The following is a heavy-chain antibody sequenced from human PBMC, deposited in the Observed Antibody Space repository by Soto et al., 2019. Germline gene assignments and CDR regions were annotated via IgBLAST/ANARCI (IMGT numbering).Heavy chain of an antibody. J-gene: IGHJ6*02. CDR2: ISSSGSTI. D-gene: IGHD6-13*01. V-gene: IGHV3-48*03. Sequence: PGGSVRLSCAASGFTFSSYEMNWVRQAPGKGLEWVSYISSSGSTIYYADSVKGRFTISRDNAKNSLYLQMNSLRAEDTAVYYCARDLGYSSSFKGMDVWGQGTTVTVSS. CDR3: ARDLGYSSSFKGMDV. CDR1: GFTFSSYE.